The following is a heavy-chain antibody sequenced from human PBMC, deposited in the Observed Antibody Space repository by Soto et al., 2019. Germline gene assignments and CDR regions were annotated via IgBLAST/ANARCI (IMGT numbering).Heavy chain of an antibody. CDR3: AKDFDYCSSTSCLTHFDY. V-gene: IGHV3-23*01. Sequence: EVQLLASGGGLVQPGGSLRLSCAASGFTFSSYAMSWVRQAPGKGLEWVSAISGSGGSTYYADSVKGRFTISRDNSKNTLYLQMNSLRAEDTAVYYCAKDFDYCSSTSCLTHFDYWGQGTLVTVSS. CDR2: ISGSGGST. CDR1: GFTFSSYA. D-gene: IGHD2-2*01. J-gene: IGHJ4*02.